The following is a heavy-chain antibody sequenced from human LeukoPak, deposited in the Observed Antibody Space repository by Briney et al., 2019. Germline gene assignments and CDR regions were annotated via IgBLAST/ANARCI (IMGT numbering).Heavy chain of an antibody. Sequence: SETLSLTCAVYGGSFSGYYWSWIRQPPGKGLEWIGEINHSGSTNYNPSLKSRVTISVDTSKNQFSLKLSSVTAGDTAVYYCARASSRGYFEYWGQGTLVTVSS. CDR1: GGSFSGYY. D-gene: IGHD3-10*01. J-gene: IGHJ4*02. CDR3: ARASSRGYFEY. CDR2: INHSGST. V-gene: IGHV4-34*01.